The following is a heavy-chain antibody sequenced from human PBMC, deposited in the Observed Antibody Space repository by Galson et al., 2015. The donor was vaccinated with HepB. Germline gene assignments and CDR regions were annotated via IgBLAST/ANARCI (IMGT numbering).Heavy chain of an antibody. D-gene: IGHD1-1*01. CDR1: GFTFSSYA. V-gene: IGHV3-23*01. J-gene: IGHJ5*01. CDR3: VQGGTGDNIFPDW. Sequence: SLRLSCAASGFTFSSYAMSWVRQAPGKGLEWVSCICAGDGRTAYADSVKGRFTISRDNSKNTLHLQMNSLRAEDTALYYCVQGGTGDNIFPDWWGQGTLVAVST. CDR2: ICAGDGRT.